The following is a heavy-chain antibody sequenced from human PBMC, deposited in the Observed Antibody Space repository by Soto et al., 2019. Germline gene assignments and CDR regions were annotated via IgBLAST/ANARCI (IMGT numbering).Heavy chain of an antibody. J-gene: IGHJ4*02. CDR1: GFTFSSFA. CDR2: VSFDGNRQ. D-gene: IGHD2-2*01. CDR3: ARRHREVPALIGDYFDY. Sequence: QVQLVESGGGVVQPGKSLTLSCAASGFTFSSFAMHWVRQPPGKGLEWVAVVSFDGNRQYCSDSVKGRFTISRDNSKNTVSLHMNSLRDDDSALYYCARRHREVPALIGDYFDYWGQGTLVTVSS. V-gene: IGHV3-30*04.